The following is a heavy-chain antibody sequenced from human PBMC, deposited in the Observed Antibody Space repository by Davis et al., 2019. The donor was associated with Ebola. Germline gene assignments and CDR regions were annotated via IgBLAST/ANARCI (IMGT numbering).Heavy chain of an antibody. D-gene: IGHD2-2*01. Sequence: ESLKISCAASGLTFESYWMTWVRQSPGKGLEWVANIKPDGSVKGYVDSLRGRFTISRDNARNSLYLQMNSLGAEDTAVYYCARDLIVPAFYYYYMDVWGTGTTVTVSS. CDR3: ARDLIVPAFYYYYMDV. CDR2: IKPDGSVK. J-gene: IGHJ6*03. V-gene: IGHV3-7*01. CDR1: GLTFESYW.